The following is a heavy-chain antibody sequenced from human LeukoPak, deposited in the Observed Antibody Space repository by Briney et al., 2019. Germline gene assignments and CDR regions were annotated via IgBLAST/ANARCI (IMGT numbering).Heavy chain of an antibody. CDR3: ARFSSTVTTFDY. D-gene: IGHD4-17*01. CDR2: MNHSGST. V-gene: IGHV4-34*01. CDR1: GGSFSGCY. Sequence: PSETLSLTCAVYGGSFSGCYWSWIRQPPGKGLEWIGEMNHSGSTRYNPSLKSRVTISVDTSKNQFSLKLSSVTAADTAMYYCARFSSTVTTFDYWGQGTLVTVSS. J-gene: IGHJ4*02.